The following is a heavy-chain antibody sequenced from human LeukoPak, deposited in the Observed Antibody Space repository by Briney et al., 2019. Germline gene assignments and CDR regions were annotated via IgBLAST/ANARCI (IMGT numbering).Heavy chain of an antibody. Sequence: SETLSLTCTVSGGSISPYYWTWIRQSAGKGLEFIGRIQSGGTTNYNPSLASRVSLSVDTSNNQVSLRLSSVTAADTAVYYCARDSPHGYTLGHYYYFMDVWGKGTTVTVS. CDR1: GGSISPYY. CDR2: IQSGGTT. V-gene: IGHV4-4*07. CDR3: ARDSPHGYTLGHYYYFMDV. J-gene: IGHJ6*03. D-gene: IGHD5-18*01.